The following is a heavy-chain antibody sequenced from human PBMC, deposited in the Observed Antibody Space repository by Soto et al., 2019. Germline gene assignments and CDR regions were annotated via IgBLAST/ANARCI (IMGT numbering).Heavy chain of an antibody. CDR3: ARESRYCSGGSCYFLPGIDY. Sequence: ASVKVSCKVSGYTLTELSMHWVRQAPGKGLEWMGRFDPEDGVTIYAQKFQGRVTMTEDTSTDTVYMDLSSLRSEDTAVYYCARESRYCSGGSCYFLPGIDYWGQGTLVTVSS. D-gene: IGHD2-15*01. CDR1: GYTLTELS. J-gene: IGHJ4*02. CDR2: FDPEDGVT. V-gene: IGHV1-24*01.